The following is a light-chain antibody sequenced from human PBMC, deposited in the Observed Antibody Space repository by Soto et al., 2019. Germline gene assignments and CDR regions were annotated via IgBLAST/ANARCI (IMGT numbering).Light chain of an antibody. Sequence: DIQMTQSPSSLSASIGDRVTITCRASQGIGNFLAWYQQRPGKAPKLLIYSASTLQSGVPSRFSGSGSGTDFTLTISSLQPEDVATYYCQKCNSPPRTFGQGTKVEIQ. CDR1: QGIGNF. V-gene: IGKV1-27*01. J-gene: IGKJ1*01. CDR3: QKCNSPPRT. CDR2: SAS.